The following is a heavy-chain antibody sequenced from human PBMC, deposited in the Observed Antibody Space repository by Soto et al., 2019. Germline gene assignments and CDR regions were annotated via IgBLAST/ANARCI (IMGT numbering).Heavy chain of an antibody. J-gene: IGHJ4*02. Sequence: PGEALKISCQCSGYTFSNFWIGWVRQLPGEGLGLKRITYPGDHKTNYSPSFPGKVTVSADKSITTAYLYLNSLEASATAFYFCARSRRSSPYFDYWGQGAMVTVSS. V-gene: IGHV5-51*01. D-gene: IGHD6-13*01. CDR1: GYTFSNFW. CDR3: ARSRRSSPYFDY. CDR2: TYPGDHKT.